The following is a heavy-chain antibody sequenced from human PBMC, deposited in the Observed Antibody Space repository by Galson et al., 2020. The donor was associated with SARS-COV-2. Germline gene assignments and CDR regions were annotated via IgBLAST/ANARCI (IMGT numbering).Heavy chain of an antibody. Sequence: QAGGSLRLSCAASGFTFSSYAMHWVRQAPGKGLEWVAVISYDGSNKYYADSVKGRFTISRDNSKNTLYLQMNSLRAEDTAEYYCARPYSGSCLGWFDPWGQRALVTVSS. CDR1: GFTFSSYA. V-gene: IGHV3-30*04. CDR2: ISYDGSNK. J-gene: IGHJ5*02. CDR3: ARPYSGSCLGWFDP. D-gene: IGHD1-26*01.